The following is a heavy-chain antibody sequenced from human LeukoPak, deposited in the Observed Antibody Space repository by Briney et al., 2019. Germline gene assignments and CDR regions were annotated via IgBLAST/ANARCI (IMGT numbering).Heavy chain of an antibody. Sequence: ASETLSLTCTVSGGFISSYYCSWIRQPPGKGLEWIGYISYSGSTTYNPSLNSRVTISVDTSKNHFSLKLSSVTAADTAVYYCARHIAAAGTRWGNWFDPWGQGTLVTVSS. CDR1: GGFISSYY. CDR3: ARHIAAAGTRWGNWFDP. V-gene: IGHV4-59*01. D-gene: IGHD6-13*01. CDR2: ISYSGST. J-gene: IGHJ5*02.